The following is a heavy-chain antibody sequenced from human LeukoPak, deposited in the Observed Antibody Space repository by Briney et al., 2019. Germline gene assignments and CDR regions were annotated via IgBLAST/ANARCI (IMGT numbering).Heavy chain of an antibody. V-gene: IGHV1-46*01. J-gene: IGHJ5*02. D-gene: IGHD2-2*01. CDR2: INPSGGST. CDR1: GYTFTSYY. Sequence: ASVKVSCKASGYTFTSYYMHWVRQAPGQGLEWMGIINPSGGSTSYAQKFQGRVTMTRDTSISTAYMELSRLRSDDTAVYYCARDNLDCSSTSCPPWGQGTLVTVSS. CDR3: ARDNLDCSSTSCPP.